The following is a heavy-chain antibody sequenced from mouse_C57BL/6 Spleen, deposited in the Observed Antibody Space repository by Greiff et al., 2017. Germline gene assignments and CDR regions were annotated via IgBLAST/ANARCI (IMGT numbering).Heavy chain of an antibody. V-gene: IGHV1-59*01. CDR1: GYTFTSYW. J-gene: IGHJ1*03. CDR2: IDPSDSYT. D-gene: IGHD1-1*01. CDR3: AIFYYGSSHGYFDV. Sequence: QVQLQQPGAELVRPGTSVKLSCKASGYTFTSYWMHWVKQRPGQGLEWIGVIDPSDSYTNYNQKFKGKATLTVDTSSSTAYMQLSSLTSEDSAVYYCAIFYYGSSHGYFDVWGTGTTVTVPS.